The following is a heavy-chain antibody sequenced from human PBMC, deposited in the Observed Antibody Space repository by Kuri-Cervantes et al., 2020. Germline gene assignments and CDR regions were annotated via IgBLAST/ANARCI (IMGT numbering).Heavy chain of an antibody. D-gene: IGHD5-24*01. CDR1: GYSFTSYW. CDR2: IYPSDSDT. V-gene: IGHV5-51*01. CDR3: ARQGLARWLQLEAFDI. Sequence: KVSCKGSGYSFTSYWIGWVRQMPGKGLAWMGIIYPSDSDTRYSPSFQGQVTISADKSISTAYLQWSSLKASDTAMYYCARQGLARWLQLEAFDIWGQGTMVTVSS. J-gene: IGHJ3*02.